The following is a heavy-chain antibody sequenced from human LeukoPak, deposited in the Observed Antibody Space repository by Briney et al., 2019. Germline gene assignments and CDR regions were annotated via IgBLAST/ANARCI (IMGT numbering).Heavy chain of an antibody. V-gene: IGHV3-66*01. CDR2: IYSGGST. CDR1: GFTVSSNY. Sequence: GGSLRLSCAASGFTVSSNYMSWVRQAPGKGLEWVSVIYSGGSTYYADSVKGRFTISRDNSKNTLYLQMNSLRAEGTAVYYCARGKNYGDYGDYWGQGTLVTVSS. J-gene: IGHJ4*02. CDR3: ARGKNYGDYGDY. D-gene: IGHD4-17*01.